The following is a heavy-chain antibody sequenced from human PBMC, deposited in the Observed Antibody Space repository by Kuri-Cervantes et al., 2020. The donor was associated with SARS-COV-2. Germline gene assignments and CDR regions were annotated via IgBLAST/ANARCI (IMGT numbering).Heavy chain of an antibody. J-gene: IGHJ6*02. CDR3: ARDILAYCSTTICPPDGVDV. CDR2: INPSGDNT. V-gene: IGHV1-46*01. D-gene: IGHD2-2*01. CDR1: GGTFSSYS. Sequence: ASVKVSCKASGGTFSSYSISWVRQAPGQGLEWMGIINPSGDNTTYAQRFQGRVTMTRDTSTSTVYMELSSLRSEDTAVYYCARDILAYCSTTICPPDGVDVWGQGTTVTVSS.